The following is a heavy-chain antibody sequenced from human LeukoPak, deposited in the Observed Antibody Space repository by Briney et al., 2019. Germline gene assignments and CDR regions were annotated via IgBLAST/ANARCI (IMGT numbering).Heavy chain of an antibody. CDR1: GYTFTSYG. D-gene: IGHD3-10*01. CDR3: VRDGEGVAISVNYWFDP. CDR2: MNPNNGNT. V-gene: IGHV1-8*02. J-gene: IGHJ5*02. Sequence: ASVKVSCKASGYTFTSYGISWVRQAPGQGLEWMGWMNPNNGNTGYAQKFQGRVTMTRDTSISTAYMELRGLRSEDTAVYYCVRDGEGVAISVNYWFDPWGQGTLVTVSS.